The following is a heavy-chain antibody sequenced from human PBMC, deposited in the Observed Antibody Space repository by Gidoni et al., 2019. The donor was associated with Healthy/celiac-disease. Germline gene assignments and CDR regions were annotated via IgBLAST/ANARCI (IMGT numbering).Heavy chain of an antibody. V-gene: IGHV3-9*01. J-gene: IGHJ6*03. Sequence: EVQLVESGGGLVQPGRSLRLSCAASGFTFDDYAMHWVRQAPGKGLEWVSGISWNSGSIGYADSVKGRFTISRDNAKNSLYLQMNSLRAEDTALYYCAKGGTGASYYYYYMDVWGKGTTVTVSS. CDR1: GFTFDDYA. D-gene: IGHD7-27*01. CDR3: AKGGTGASYYYYYMDV. CDR2: ISWNSGSI.